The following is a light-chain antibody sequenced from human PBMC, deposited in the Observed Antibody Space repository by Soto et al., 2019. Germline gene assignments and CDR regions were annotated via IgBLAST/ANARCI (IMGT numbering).Light chain of an antibody. CDR2: DVS. CDR3: SSYTSSSTPVV. Sequence: QSALTQPASVSGSPGQSITISCTGTSSDVGGYKYVSWYQHHPGKAPQLMIYDVSNRPSGVSNRFSGSKSGNTASLTISGLQAEDEADYDCSSYTSSSTPVVFGGGTKLTVL. CDR1: SSDVGGYKY. V-gene: IGLV2-14*03. J-gene: IGLJ2*01.